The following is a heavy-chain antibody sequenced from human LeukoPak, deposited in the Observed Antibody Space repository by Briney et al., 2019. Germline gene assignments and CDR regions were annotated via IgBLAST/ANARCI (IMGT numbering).Heavy chain of an antibody. CDR3: ATYRQVLLPFES. J-gene: IGHJ4*02. D-gene: IGHD2-8*02. V-gene: IGHV3-23*01. CDR2: ISGSGRST. CDR1: GFTFTNCG. Sequence: GGSLRLSCAASGFTFTNCGKIWVRQAPGKGLEWVSAISGSGRSTYYADSVKGRFTISRDNSKNTLYLQMNSLRAEDTAIYYCATYRQVLLPFESWGQGTLVTVSS.